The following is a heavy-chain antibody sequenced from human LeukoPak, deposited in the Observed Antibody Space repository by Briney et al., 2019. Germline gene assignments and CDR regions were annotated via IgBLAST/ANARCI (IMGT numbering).Heavy chain of an antibody. CDR2: IYYSGST. V-gene: IGHV4-59*01. J-gene: IGHJ6*03. CDR3: ARDGATAARPLFYMDV. D-gene: IGHD6-6*01. Sequence: SETLSLTCTVSGGSISSYYWSWIRQPPGKGLEWIGYIYYSGSTNYNPSLKSRVTISVDTSKNQLSLKLSSVTAAATAVYYCARDGATAARPLFYMDVWGKGTTVTVSS. CDR1: GGSISSYY.